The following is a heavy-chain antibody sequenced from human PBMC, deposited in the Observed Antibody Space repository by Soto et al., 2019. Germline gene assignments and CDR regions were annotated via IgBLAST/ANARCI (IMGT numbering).Heavy chain of an antibody. CDR2: MTGNSRTI. CDR3: ARDRAGGAFDI. V-gene: IGHV3-48*02. D-gene: IGHD1-26*01. CDR1: GFTFSTYA. J-gene: IGHJ3*02. Sequence: EVQLVESGGGLVQPGGSLRLSCTTSGFTFSTYAMNWVRQAPGKGLEWVSFMTGNSRTIFYADSVRGRFTISRDNAKNSLYLQMNSLRDEDTAVYSCARDRAGGAFDIWVQGTMVTVSS.